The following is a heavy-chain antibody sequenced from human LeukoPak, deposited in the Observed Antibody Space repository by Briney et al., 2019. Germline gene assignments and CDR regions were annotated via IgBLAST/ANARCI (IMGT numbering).Heavy chain of an antibody. V-gene: IGHV1-2*02. Sequence: ASVKVSCKASGYTFTGYYMHWVRQAPGQGLEWMGWINPNSGGTNYAQKFQGRVTMTRDTSISTAYMELSRLRSEDTAVYYCARVWYSGSYNWFDPWGQGTLVTVSS. CDR1: GYTFTGYY. J-gene: IGHJ5*02. D-gene: IGHD1-26*01. CDR3: ARVWYSGSYNWFDP. CDR2: INPNSGGT.